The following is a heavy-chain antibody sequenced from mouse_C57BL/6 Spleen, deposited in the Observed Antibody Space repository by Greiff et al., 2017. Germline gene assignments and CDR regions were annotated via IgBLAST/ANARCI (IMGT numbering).Heavy chain of an antibody. CDR2: IYPGDGDT. CDR1: GYAFSSYW. D-gene: IGHD2-12*01. V-gene: IGHV1-80*01. Sequence: QVQLQQSGAELVKPGASVKISCKASGYAFSSYWMNWVKQRPGKGLEWIGQIYPGDGDTNYNGKFKGKATLTADKSSSTACMQLSSLTSEDSAVYFCARNGSNDDYAMDYWGQGTSVTVSS. CDR3: ARNGSNDDYAMDY. J-gene: IGHJ4*01.